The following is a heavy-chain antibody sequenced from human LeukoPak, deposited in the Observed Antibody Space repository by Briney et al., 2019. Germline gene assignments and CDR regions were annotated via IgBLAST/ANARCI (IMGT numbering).Heavy chain of an antibody. J-gene: IGHJ3*02. D-gene: IGHD2-15*01. CDR3: AAPPAICSSGSCYSDAFDI. V-gene: IGHV4-4*02. CDR1: GGSISSSNW. CDR2: IYHSGST. Sequence: SETLSLTCAVSGGSISSSNWWSWVRQPPGKGLEWIGEIYHSGSTNYNPSLKSRVTISVDKSKNQFSLKLSSVTAADTAVYYCAAPPAICSSGSCYSDAFDIWGQGTMVTVSS.